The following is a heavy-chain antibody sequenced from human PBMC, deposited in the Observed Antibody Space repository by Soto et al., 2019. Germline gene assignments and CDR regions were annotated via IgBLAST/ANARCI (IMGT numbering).Heavy chain of an antibody. CDR2: TYYRSKWYN. J-gene: IGHJ6*02. V-gene: IGHV6-1*01. CDR1: GYSVSSNSVA. CDR3: AREAGITMVRGVIILYYYYFGMDV. Sequence: SQTLSLTCAISGYSVSSNSVAWCWIRQSPSRGLEWLGRTYYRSKWYNVCGVSVKSRITINPDTSMNQFSLQLNSVTPDDTAAYYCAREAGITMVRGVIILYYYYFGMDVWGQGTTGTVSS. D-gene: IGHD3-10*01.